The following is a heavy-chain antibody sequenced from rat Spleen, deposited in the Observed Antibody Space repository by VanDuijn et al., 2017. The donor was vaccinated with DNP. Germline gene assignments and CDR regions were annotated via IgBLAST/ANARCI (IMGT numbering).Heavy chain of an antibody. J-gene: IGHJ2*01. D-gene: IGHD1-1*01. Sequence: EVQLVESGGDLVQPGRSLNLSCVASGFTFKNYWMTWIRQVPGKGLEWVASITSSDANPYYPDSVKGRFTISRDNAQDTLYLQMNSLRPEDTATYYCVARIIATLVPDYWGQGVMVTVSS. CDR1: GFTFKNYW. CDR2: ITSSDANP. V-gene: IGHV5-31*01. CDR3: VARIIATLVPDY.